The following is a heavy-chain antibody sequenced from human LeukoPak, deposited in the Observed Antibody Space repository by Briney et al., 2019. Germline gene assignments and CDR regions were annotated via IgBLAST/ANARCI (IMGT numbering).Heavy chain of an antibody. Sequence: SETLSLTCTVSGGSISSYYWSWIRQPPGKGLEWIGYIYYSGSTNYNPSLKSRVTISVDTSKNQFPLKLSSVTAADTAVYYCARALSSYYYDSSGYLGFDYWGQGTLVTVSS. CDR3: ARALSSYYYDSSGYLGFDY. D-gene: IGHD3-22*01. CDR1: GGSISSYY. J-gene: IGHJ4*02. V-gene: IGHV4-59*01. CDR2: IYYSGST.